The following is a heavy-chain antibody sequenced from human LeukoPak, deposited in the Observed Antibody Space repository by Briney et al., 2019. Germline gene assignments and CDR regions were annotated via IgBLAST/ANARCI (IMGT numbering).Heavy chain of an antibody. CDR2: IHPSGSST. D-gene: IGHD2-8*01. CDR3: AGGTTNTKGAFDM. Sequence: ASVKVSCKASGYTFTNYYIHWVRQAPGQGLGWMGIIHPSGSSTSYAQKFQGRVTMTRDTSTSTVYMELSSLRSEDTAVYYCAGGTTNTKGAFDMWGQGTMVTVSS. J-gene: IGHJ3*02. V-gene: IGHV1-46*01. CDR1: GYTFTNYY.